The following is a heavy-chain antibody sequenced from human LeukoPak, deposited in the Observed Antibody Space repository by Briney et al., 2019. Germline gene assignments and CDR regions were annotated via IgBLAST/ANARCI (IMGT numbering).Heavy chain of an antibody. D-gene: IGHD2-2*01. V-gene: IGHV1-18*01. CDR2: ISAYNGNT. CDR3: ARDARYLRYCSGTSCLEPHDY. J-gene: IGHJ4*02. CDR1: GYTFTSYG. Sequence: ASVKVSCKASGYTFTSYGISWVRQAPGQGLEWMGWISAYNGNTNYAQKLQGRVTMTTDTSTSTAYMELRSLRSDDTAVYYCARDARYLRYCSGTSCLEPHDYWGQGTLVTVSS.